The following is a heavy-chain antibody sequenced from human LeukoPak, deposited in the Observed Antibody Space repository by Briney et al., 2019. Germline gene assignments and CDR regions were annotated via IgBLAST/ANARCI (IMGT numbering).Heavy chain of an antibody. CDR2: IYYSGST. CDR3: AGARSPTEYLASYIPSYYYYYYGMDV. D-gene: IGHD2-21*01. V-gene: IGHV4-61*01. J-gene: IGHJ6*02. Sequence: SETLSLTCTVSGGSVSSGSYYWSWIRQPPGKGLEWIGYIYYSGSTNYNPSLKSRVTISVDTSKNQFSLKLSSVTAADTAVYYCAGARSPTEYLASYIPSYYYYYYGMDVWGQGTTVTVSS. CDR1: GGSVSSGSYY.